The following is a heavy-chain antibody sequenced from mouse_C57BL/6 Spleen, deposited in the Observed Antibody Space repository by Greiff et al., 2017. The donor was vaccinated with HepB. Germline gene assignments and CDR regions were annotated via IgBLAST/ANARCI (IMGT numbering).Heavy chain of an antibody. CDR2: ISYDGSN. CDR1: GYSITSGYY. Sequence: VQLKESGPGLVKPSQSLSLTCSVPGYSITSGYYWNWIRQFPGNKLEWMGYISYDGSNNYNPSLKNRISITRDTSKNQFFLKLNSVTTEDTATYYCARDPPLDYWGQGTTLTVSS. V-gene: IGHV3-6*01. CDR3: ARDPPLDY. J-gene: IGHJ2*01.